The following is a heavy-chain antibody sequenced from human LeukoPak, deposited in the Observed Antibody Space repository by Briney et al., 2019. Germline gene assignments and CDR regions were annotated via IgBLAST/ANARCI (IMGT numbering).Heavy chain of an antibody. CDR2: IRSKANSYAT. CDR1: GFTFSGSA. Sequence: PGGSLRLSCAASGFTFSGSAMHWVRQASGKGLEWVGRIRSKANSYATAYAASEKGRFIISRDDSKNTAYLQMNSLKTEDTAVYYCTRQWEQEDYWGQGTLVTVSS. J-gene: IGHJ4*02. CDR3: TRQWEQEDY. D-gene: IGHD1-26*01. V-gene: IGHV3-73*01.